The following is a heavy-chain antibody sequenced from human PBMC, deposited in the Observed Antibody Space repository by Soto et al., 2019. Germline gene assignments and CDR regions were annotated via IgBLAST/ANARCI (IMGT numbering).Heavy chain of an antibody. CDR1: GGSFSGYY. J-gene: IGHJ4*02. V-gene: IGHV4-34*01. CDR3: ARRKQQLIRIDY. Sequence: SETLSLTCAVYGGSFSGYYWSWIRQPPGKGLEWIGEINHSGSTNYNPSLKSRVTISVDTSKNQFSLKLSSVTAADTAVYYCARRKQQLIRIDYWGQGTLVTVSS. CDR2: INHSGST. D-gene: IGHD6-13*01.